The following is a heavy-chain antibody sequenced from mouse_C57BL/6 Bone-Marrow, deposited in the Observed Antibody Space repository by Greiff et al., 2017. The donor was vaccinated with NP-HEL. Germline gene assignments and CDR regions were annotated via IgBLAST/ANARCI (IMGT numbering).Heavy chain of an antibody. CDR2: FHPYNDDT. J-gene: IGHJ4*01. CDR1: GYTFTTYP. Sequence: QVQLQQSGAELVKPGASVKMSCKASGYTFTTYPIEWMKQNHGKSLEWIGNFHPYNDDTKYNEKFKGKATLTVEKSSSTVYLALSRLTSTDSALYYWARGGYDDYYAMDYWGQGTSVTVSS. CDR3: ARGGYDDYYAMDY. D-gene: IGHD2-2*01. V-gene: IGHV1-47*01.